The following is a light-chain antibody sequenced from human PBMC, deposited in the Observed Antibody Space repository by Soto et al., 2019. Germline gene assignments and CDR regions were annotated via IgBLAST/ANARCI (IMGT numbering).Light chain of an antibody. CDR1: QSVSSN. CDR2: GAS. Sequence: EIVMTQSPATLSVSPGERATLSCRASQSVSSNLAWYQQKPGQAPRLLIYGASTRATGIPARFSGSGSGTEFTLTISSLQSEDFAVYYCQQYNNWPPTWMFGQGTEVEIK. J-gene: IGKJ1*01. V-gene: IGKV3-15*01. CDR3: QQYNNWPPTWM.